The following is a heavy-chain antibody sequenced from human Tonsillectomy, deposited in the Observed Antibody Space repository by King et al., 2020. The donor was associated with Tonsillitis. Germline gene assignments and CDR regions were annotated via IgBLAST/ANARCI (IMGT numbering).Heavy chain of an antibody. Sequence: VQLVESGGGLVQPGGSLRLSCAASGFTFSTYAMNWVRQAPGKGLEWVSTIDGNGDRTHYADSVKGRFTISRDNSKNTLYLQMNSLRAEDTAVYYCAKEWFHVDSGGGGQGTLVTVSS. J-gene: IGHJ4*02. CDR1: GFTFSTYA. D-gene: IGHD1-26*01. CDR2: IDGNGDRT. CDR3: AKEWFHVDSGG. V-gene: IGHV3-23*04.